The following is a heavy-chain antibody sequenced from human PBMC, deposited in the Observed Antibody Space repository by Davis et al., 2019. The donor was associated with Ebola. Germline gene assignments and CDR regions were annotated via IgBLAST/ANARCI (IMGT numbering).Heavy chain of an antibody. CDR2: VSHSERER. J-gene: IGHJ4*02. CDR3: ARAGFDEVLDY. V-gene: IGHV3-30*04. CDR1: GFIFRNYA. Sequence: PGGSLRLSCVASGFIFRNYAMHWVRQAPGKGLEWVAVVSHSERERFYADSVKGRFTISRENSENTLYLQMNSLKADDTSVYYCARAGFDEVLDYWGQGTPVTVSS. D-gene: IGHD3-3*01.